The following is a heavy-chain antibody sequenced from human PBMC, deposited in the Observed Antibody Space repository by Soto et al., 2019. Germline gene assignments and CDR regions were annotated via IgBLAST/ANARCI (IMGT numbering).Heavy chain of an antibody. Sequence: QVQLVQSGAAVKKPGASVKVSCKASGYTFTSYGVTWVRQAPGQGLEWMGWISGYNGKTNYAQKVQGRVTMTTDTSTRTAYMELRSLRSDDTAVYYCARVRDRSGYYYADYYYGMDVWGQGTTVTVSS. CDR2: ISGYNGKT. CDR1: GYTFTSYG. J-gene: IGHJ6*02. D-gene: IGHD3-22*01. V-gene: IGHV1-18*01. CDR3: ARVRDRSGYYYADYYYGMDV.